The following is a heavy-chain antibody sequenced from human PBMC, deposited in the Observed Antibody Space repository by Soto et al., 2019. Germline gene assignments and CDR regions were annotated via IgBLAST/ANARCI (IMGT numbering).Heavy chain of an antibody. D-gene: IGHD3-16*01. CDR3: ASCGSDGGYCDN. Sequence: QVQLVQSEAELRKPGTSVKVSCKTSGYPFTSYYVNWVRQAPGQGLEWMGVINPTDGTTTFAQKFHGRLTMTRDTSTSTVYMGLSSLRFDDTAVYYCASCGSDGGYCDNWGQGPLVAVPS. V-gene: IGHV1-46*01. J-gene: IGHJ4*02. CDR2: INPTDGTT. CDR1: GYPFTSYY.